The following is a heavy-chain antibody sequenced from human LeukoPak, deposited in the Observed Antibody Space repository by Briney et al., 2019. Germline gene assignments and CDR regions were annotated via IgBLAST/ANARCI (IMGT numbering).Heavy chain of an antibody. CDR3: ARDSSMDYGDAFDI. J-gene: IGHJ3*02. CDR2: ISSSGSTI. D-gene: IGHD4-17*01. CDR1: GFTFSSYS. V-gene: IGHV3-48*04. Sequence: GGSLRLSCAASGFTFSSYSMNWVRQAPGKGLEWVSYISSSGSTIYYADSVKGRFTISRDNAKNSLYLQMNSLRAEDTAVYYCARDSSMDYGDAFDIWGQGTMVTVSS.